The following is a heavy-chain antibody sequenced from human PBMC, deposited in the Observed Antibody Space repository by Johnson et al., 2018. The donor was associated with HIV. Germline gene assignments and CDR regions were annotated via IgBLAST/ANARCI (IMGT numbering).Heavy chain of an antibody. Sequence: EVQLVESGGAVVQPERSLRLSCAASGFTFDDYAMHWVRQAPGKGLEWVSGISWNSGSIGYADSVKGRFTISRDNAKNSLYLQMNSLRAEDTALYYCTGRDLLRAFDIWGQGTMVTVSS. CDR3: TGRDLLRAFDI. CDR1: GFTFDDYA. V-gene: IGHV3-9*01. D-gene: IGHD3-10*01. CDR2: ISWNSGSI. J-gene: IGHJ3*02.